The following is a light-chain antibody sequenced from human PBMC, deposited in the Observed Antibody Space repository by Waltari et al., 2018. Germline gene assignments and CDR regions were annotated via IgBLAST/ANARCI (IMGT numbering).Light chain of an antibody. J-gene: IGKJ4*01. CDR1: QTVRTHY. Sequence: EMELPQYPGTLSLSPGERATVSCRTSQTVRTHYLAWYHQKHGQAPTLLSYGASSSDPGIPDRFSVSGSWTDFSLTIRSLAPEDFAVYYCQQYDISPLTFGGGTKVEIK. CDR3: QQYDISPLT. V-gene: IGKV3-20*01. CDR2: GAS.